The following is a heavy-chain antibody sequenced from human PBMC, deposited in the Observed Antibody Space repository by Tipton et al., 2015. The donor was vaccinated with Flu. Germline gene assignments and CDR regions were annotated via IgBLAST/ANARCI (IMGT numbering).Heavy chain of an antibody. D-gene: IGHD3-10*02. CDR3: ARHTGDSVRGVIDY. CDR1: GYFIRENFY. CDR2: VHNTGTT. Sequence: TLSLTCVVSGYFIRENFYWGWVRQSPGKGLEWIGSVHNTGTTYHNPSLRSRLTMSVDTSKNQFSLKLSSVTAADTAVYYCARHTGDSVRGVIDYWGQGTLVSVSS. J-gene: IGHJ4*02. V-gene: IGHV4-38-2*01.